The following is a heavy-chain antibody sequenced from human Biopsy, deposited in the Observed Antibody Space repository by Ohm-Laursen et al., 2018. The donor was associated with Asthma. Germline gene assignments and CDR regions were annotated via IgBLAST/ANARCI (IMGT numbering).Heavy chain of an antibody. CDR1: GFTVSRDH. V-gene: IGHV3-9*01. Sequence: SSLRLSCAASGFTVSRDHMFWVRQAPGKGLEWVSSISWNSGNIDYADSVKGRFTISRDNAKNSLYLQMQSLRPEDTAFYYCAKSADYYDSTDYLDFWGRGTLVTVSS. D-gene: IGHD3-22*01. CDR3: AKSADYYDSTDYLDF. CDR2: ISWNSGNI. J-gene: IGHJ4*01.